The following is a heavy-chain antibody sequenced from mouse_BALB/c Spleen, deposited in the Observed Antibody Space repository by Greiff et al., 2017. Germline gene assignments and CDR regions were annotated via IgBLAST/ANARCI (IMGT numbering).Heavy chain of an antibody. D-gene: IGHD2-1*01. CDR3: ARYGNWDAMDY. V-gene: IGHV1S56*01. CDR1: GYTFTSYY. Sequence: QVQLKQSGPELVKPGASVRISCKASGYTFTSYYIHWVKQRPGQGLEWIGWIYPGNVNTKYNEKFKGKATLTADKSSSTAYMQLSSLTSEDSAVYFCARYGNWDAMDYWGQGTSVTVSS. CDR2: IYPGNVNT. J-gene: IGHJ4*01.